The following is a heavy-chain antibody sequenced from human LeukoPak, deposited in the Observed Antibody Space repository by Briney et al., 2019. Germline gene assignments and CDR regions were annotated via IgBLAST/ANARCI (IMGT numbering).Heavy chain of an antibody. CDR3: AKEPGY. J-gene: IGHJ4*02. Sequence: GRSLRLSCAASGFTFSSYAMHWVRQAPGKGLEWVAVISYDGSNKYYADSVKGRFTISRDNSKNTLYLQMNSLRAEDTAVYYCAKEPGYWGQGTLVTVSS. CDR2: ISYDGSNK. V-gene: IGHV3-30-3*01. CDR1: GFTFSSYA.